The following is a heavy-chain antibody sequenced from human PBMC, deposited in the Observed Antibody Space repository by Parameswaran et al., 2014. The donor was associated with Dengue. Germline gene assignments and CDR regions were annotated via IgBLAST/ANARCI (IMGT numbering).Heavy chain of an antibody. D-gene: IGHD6-13*01. CDR3: AKRHRIAPSSLHYFDY. V-gene: IGHV3-23*01. CDR2: ISGSGGST. Sequence: GGSLRLSCAASGFTFSSYAMSWVRQAPGKGLEWVSAISGSGGSTYYTDSVKGRFTISRDNSKNTLYLQMNSLRAEDTAVYYCAKRHRIAPSSLHYFDYWGQGTLVTVSS. CDR1: GFTFSSYA. J-gene: IGHJ4*02.